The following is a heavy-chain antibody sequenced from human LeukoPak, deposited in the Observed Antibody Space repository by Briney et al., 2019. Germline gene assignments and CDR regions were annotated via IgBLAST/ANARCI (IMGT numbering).Heavy chain of an antibody. Sequence: GGSLRLSCAASGFTFSNAWMSWVRQAPGKRLEWVGRIKSKTDGGTTDYAAPVKGRFTISRDDSKNTLYLQMNSLKTEDTAVYYCTTVGVVVAATAFDIWGQGTMVTVSS. CDR3: TTVGVVVAATAFDI. J-gene: IGHJ3*02. CDR2: IKSKTDGGTT. V-gene: IGHV3-15*01. CDR1: GFTFSNAW. D-gene: IGHD2-15*01.